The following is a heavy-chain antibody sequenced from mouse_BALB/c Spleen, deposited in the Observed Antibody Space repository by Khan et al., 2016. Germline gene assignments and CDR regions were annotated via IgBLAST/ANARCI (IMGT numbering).Heavy chain of an antibody. Sequence: QLEESGAELVRPGVSVKISCKGSGYTFTDYAMHWVKQSHAKSLEWIGVISTYYGDTSYNQKFEGKATMTVDKSSSSAYMELARLTSEDSAIYYCAREGLNSDYAMDYWGQGTSVTVSS. CDR2: ISTYYGDT. CDR1: GYTFTDYA. V-gene: IGHV1S137*01. CDR3: AREGLNSDYAMDY. J-gene: IGHJ4*01. D-gene: IGHD1-3*01.